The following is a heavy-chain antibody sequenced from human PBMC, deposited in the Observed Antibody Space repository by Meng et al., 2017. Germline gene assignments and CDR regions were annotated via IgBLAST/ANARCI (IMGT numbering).Heavy chain of an antibody. D-gene: IGHD3-10*01. Sequence: HITLKELWPPLCNPTTTLTLTCTFSGFSLSPSGVGVGWIRQPPGKALEWLALIYWDDDNRYSPSLKSRLTITKDTSKNQVVLTMTNMDPVDTATYYCAHRRDYYGSGNHFDYWGQGTLVTVSS. CDR2: IYWDDDN. V-gene: IGHV2-5*02. CDR1: GFSLSPSGVG. J-gene: IGHJ4*02. CDR3: AHRRDYYGSGNHFDY.